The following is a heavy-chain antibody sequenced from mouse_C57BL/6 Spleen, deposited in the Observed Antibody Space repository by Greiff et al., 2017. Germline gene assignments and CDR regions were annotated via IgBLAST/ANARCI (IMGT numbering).Heavy chain of an antibody. J-gene: IGHJ2*01. CDR1: GFTFSSYA. Sequence: EVKLVESGGGLVKPGGSLKLSCAASGFTFSSYAMSWVRQTPEKRLEWVATISDGGSYTYYPDNVKGRFTITRDNAKNNLYLQMSHLKSEDTTMYYCARDGRAGTGFDYWGQGTTLTVSS. CDR3: ARDGRAGTGFDY. CDR2: ISDGGSYT. V-gene: IGHV5-4*01. D-gene: IGHD4-1*01.